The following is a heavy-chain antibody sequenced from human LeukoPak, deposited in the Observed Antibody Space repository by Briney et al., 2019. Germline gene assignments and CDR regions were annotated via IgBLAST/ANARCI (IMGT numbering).Heavy chain of an antibody. CDR3: ARDQPLSTVVTDY. Sequence: GGSLRLSCAASGFTFSSYWMSWVRQAPGKGLEWVANIKQDGSEKYYVDSVKGRFTISRDNSKNTLYLQMNSLRAEDTAVYYCARDQPLSTVVTDYWGQGTLVTVSS. CDR1: GFTFSSYW. J-gene: IGHJ4*02. D-gene: IGHD4-23*01. V-gene: IGHV3-7*01. CDR2: IKQDGSEK.